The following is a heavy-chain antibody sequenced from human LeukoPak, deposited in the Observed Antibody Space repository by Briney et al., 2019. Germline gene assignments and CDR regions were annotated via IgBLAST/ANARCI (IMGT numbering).Heavy chain of an antibody. CDR2: INSDGSST. D-gene: IGHD3-3*01. V-gene: IGHV3-74*01. Sequence: PGGSLRLSCAASGVTFSSYWMHWVRQAPGKGLVWVSRINSDGSSTSYADSVKGRFTISRDNAKNTLYLQMNSLRAEDTAVYYCARDVPTRSDFWSGYLDYWGQGTLVTVSS. J-gene: IGHJ4*02. CDR3: ARDVPTRSDFWSGYLDY. CDR1: GVTFSSYW.